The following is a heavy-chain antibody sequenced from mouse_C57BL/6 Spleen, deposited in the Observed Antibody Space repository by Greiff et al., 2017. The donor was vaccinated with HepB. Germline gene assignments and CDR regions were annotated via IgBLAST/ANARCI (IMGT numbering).Heavy chain of an antibody. D-gene: IGHD1-1*01. Sequence: EVQLQESGGGLVKPGGSLKLSCAASGFTFSDYGMHWVRQAPEKGLEWVAYISSGSSTIYYADTVKGRFTISRDNAKNTLFLQMTSLRSEDTAMYYCARSPYYYGSREYYFDYWGQGTTLTVSS. CDR2: ISSGSSTI. V-gene: IGHV5-17*01. CDR3: ARSPYYYGSREYYFDY. CDR1: GFTFSDYG. J-gene: IGHJ2*01.